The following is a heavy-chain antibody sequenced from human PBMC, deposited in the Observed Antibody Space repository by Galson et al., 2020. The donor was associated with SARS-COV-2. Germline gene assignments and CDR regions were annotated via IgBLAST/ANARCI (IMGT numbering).Heavy chain of an antibody. CDR1: GGSISSSSYY. D-gene: IGHD2-2*01. CDR2: IYYSGST. CDR3: ARQPRRLVVVVPAAIA. J-gene: IGHJ5*02. Sequence: SETLSLTCTVSGGSISSSSYYWGWIRQPPGTGLEWIGSIYYSGSTYYNPSLKSRVTISVDTSKNQFSLKLSSVTAADTAVYYCARQPRRLVVVVPAAIAWGQGTLVTVSS. V-gene: IGHV4-39*01.